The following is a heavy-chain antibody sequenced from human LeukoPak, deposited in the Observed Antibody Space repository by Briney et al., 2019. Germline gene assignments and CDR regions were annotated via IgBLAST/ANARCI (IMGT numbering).Heavy chain of an antibody. CDR3: ARVIWSSYYIDV. J-gene: IGHJ6*03. CDR1: GFTVSNNY. Sequence: GGSLRLSCAASGFTVSNNYMSWVRQAPGKGLEWVSVIYSGGRTYYADSVKGRFTISRDNSKNTLYLQMNSLRAEDTAVYYCARVIWSSYYIDVWGKGTTVTVSS. CDR2: IYSGGRT. D-gene: IGHD3-3*01. V-gene: IGHV3-66*01.